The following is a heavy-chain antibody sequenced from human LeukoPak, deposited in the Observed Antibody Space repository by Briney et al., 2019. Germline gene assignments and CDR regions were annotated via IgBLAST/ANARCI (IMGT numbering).Heavy chain of an antibody. Sequence: GGSLRLSCGASGFTFSSYAMHWVRQAPGKGLEGVAVISYEGSNKYYADSVKGRFTISRDNSKNTLYLQMNSLRAEDTAVYSCAKSGGRPSGIDYWGQGTLVTVSS. V-gene: IGHV3-30*04. CDR2: ISYEGSNK. CDR3: AKSGGRPSGIDY. D-gene: IGHD2-15*01. CDR1: GFTFSSYA. J-gene: IGHJ4*02.